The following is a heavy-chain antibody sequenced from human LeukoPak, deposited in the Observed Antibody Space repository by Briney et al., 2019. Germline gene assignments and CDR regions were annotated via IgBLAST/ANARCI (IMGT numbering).Heavy chain of an antibody. CDR1: GFTFSSYS. D-gene: IGHD2-15*01. CDR3: ARGADGVSSNSRGWFDP. J-gene: IGHJ5*02. CDR2: ISTSSSYI. Sequence: GGSLRLSCAASGFTFSSYSMNWVRQAPAKGLEWVSSISTSSSYIYYADSVKGRLTISRDNAKNSLYLQMNSLRAEDTAVYSCARGADGVSSNSRGWFDPWGQGTLVTVSS. V-gene: IGHV3-21*01.